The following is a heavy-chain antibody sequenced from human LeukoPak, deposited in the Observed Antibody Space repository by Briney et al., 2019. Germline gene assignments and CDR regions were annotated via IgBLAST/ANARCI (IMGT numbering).Heavy chain of an antibody. Sequence: GASVKVSCKASGYTFTGHYMHWVRQAPGQGLEWMGWINPNSGGTNYAQKFQGRVTMTRDTSISTAYMELSRLRSDDTAVYYCAREQRAGATTPNWFDPWGQGALVTVSS. CDR1: GYTFTGHY. J-gene: IGHJ5*02. CDR3: AREQRAGATTPNWFDP. V-gene: IGHV1-2*02. D-gene: IGHD1-26*01. CDR2: INPNSGGT.